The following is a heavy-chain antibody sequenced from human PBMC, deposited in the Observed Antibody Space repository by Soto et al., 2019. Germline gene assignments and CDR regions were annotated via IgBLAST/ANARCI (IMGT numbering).Heavy chain of an antibody. V-gene: IGHV3-23*01. CDR3: AKEGYDSTGDYALEDY. J-gene: IGHJ4*02. D-gene: IGHD3-22*01. CDR1: GFTLSNFA. Sequence: EVQLLESGGGLVQPGGSLRLSCAASGFTLSNFAMSWVRQAPGKGLEWVSGVSGYGGTTYYADAVKGRFTISRDNSKNTLYLQINSLRAEDTAVYYCAKEGYDSTGDYALEDYWGQGTLVTVSS. CDR2: VSGYGGTT.